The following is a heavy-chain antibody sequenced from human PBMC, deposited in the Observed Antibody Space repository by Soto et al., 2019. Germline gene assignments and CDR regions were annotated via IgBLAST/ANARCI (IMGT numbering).Heavy chain of an antibody. V-gene: IGHV1-69*13. CDR2: IIPIFGTA. CDR1: GYTFTSYG. D-gene: IGHD3-22*01. J-gene: IGHJ4*02. Sequence: ASVKVSCKASGYTFTSYGISWVRQAPGQGLEWMGGIIPIFGTANYAQKFQGRVTITADESTSTAYMELSSLRSEDTAVYYCARPADPYYDSSGCLDYWGQGTMVTVSS. CDR3: ARPADPYYDSSGCLDY.